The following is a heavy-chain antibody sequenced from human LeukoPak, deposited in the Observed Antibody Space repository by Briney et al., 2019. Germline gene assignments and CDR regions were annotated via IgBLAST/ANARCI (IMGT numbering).Heavy chain of an antibody. CDR1: GYSISNGYC. CDR2: IYHRGST. Sequence: PSETLSLTCTVSGYSISNGYCWGWIRQPPGKGLEWVGSIYHRGSTYYNPSLRSRVTISLDTSRNQFSLKLNSVTAADTAVYYCAKSNGYGLVDIWGQGTMVTVSS. V-gene: IGHV4-38-2*02. J-gene: IGHJ3*02. CDR3: AKSNGYGLVDI. D-gene: IGHD3-10*01.